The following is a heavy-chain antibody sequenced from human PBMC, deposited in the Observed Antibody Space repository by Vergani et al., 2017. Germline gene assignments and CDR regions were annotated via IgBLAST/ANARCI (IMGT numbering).Heavy chain of an antibody. V-gene: IGHV3-23*01. Sequence: EVQLLESGGGLVQPGGSLRLSCEASGFSFPGYAMSWVRQAPGKGLEWVSSFCGSSATPYYADPVKGRFIISGDNSKNTLHLQMNSLRADDTSVYYCTKGSLGYTGDFFQHWGPGTLATVSS. J-gene: IGHJ4*03. CDR3: TKGSLGYTGDFFQH. CDR2: FCGSSATP. CDR1: GFSFPGYA. D-gene: IGHD5-12*01.